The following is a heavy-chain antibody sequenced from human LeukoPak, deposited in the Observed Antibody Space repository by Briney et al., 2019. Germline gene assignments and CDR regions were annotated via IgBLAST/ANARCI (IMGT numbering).Heavy chain of an antibody. CDR2: ISGSGGST. CDR3: AKAGLRGAYYYDSSGYYDH. CDR1: GFTFSSYA. D-gene: IGHD3-22*01. Sequence: PGGSLRLSCAASGFTFSSYAMSWVRQAPGKGLEWVSAISGSGGSTYYADSVKGRFTISRDNPKNTLYLQMNSLRAEDTAVYYCAKAGLRGAYYYDSSGYYDHWGQGTLVTVSS. J-gene: IGHJ5*02. V-gene: IGHV3-23*01.